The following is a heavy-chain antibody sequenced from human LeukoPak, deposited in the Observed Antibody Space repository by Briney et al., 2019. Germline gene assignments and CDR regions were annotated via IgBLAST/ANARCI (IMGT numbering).Heavy chain of an antibody. Sequence: SETLSLTCTVSGGSISSSSYYWGWIRQLPGKGLEWIGSIYYSGSTYYNPSLKSRVTISVDTSKNQFSLKLSSVTAADTAVYYCAGEDGYSSQQGVHAFDIWGQGTMVTVSS. CDR2: IYYSGST. D-gene: IGHD6-13*01. CDR1: GGSISSSSYY. J-gene: IGHJ3*02. CDR3: AGEDGYSSQQGVHAFDI. V-gene: IGHV4-39*07.